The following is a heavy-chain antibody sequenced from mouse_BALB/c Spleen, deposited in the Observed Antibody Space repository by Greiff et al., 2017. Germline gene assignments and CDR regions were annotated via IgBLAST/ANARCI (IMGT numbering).Heavy chain of an antibody. Sequence: EVKLMESGGGLVQPGGSLKLSCAASGFDFSRYWMSWVRQAPGKGLEWIGEINPDSSTINYTPSLKDKFIISRDNAKNTLYLQMSKVRSEDTALYYCARPNRGYYYAMDYWGQGTSVTVSS. V-gene: IGHV4-1*02. J-gene: IGHJ4*01. CDR3: ARPNRGYYYAMDY. CDR2: INPDSSTI. CDR1: GFDFSRYW.